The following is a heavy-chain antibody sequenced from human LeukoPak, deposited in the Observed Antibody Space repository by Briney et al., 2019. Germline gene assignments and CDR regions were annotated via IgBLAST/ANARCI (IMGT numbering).Heavy chain of an antibody. CDR1: GDSINSLDL. J-gene: IGHJ4*02. CDR2: MYLSGTT. D-gene: IGHD3-22*01. V-gene: IGHV4-4*02. Sequence: SETLSLTCTVSGDSINSLDLWSWVRQPPGEGLEWIGEMYLSGTTHSNPSVKSRVTISIDKSKNQFFLNLSSVTAADTAVYYCAGLVGRYSSGLYYYYFDYWGQGTLVTVSS. CDR3: AGLVGRYSSGLYYYYFDY.